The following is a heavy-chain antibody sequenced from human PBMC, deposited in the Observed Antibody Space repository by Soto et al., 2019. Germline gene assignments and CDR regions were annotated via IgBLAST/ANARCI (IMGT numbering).Heavy chain of an antibody. CDR2: IFYSGST. Sequence: QLQLQESGPGLVKPSETLSLTCTASGDTISSSDFYWGWIRQPPGRGLEWIGNIFYSGSTYYTPSRKSRVTVSVDTSRHQFPLKLSSVTAADTAVYYCARRTDYGDYSDAFDVWGHGSMVTVSS. CDR1: GDTISSSDFY. D-gene: IGHD4-17*01. J-gene: IGHJ3*01. V-gene: IGHV4-39*01. CDR3: ARRTDYGDYSDAFDV.